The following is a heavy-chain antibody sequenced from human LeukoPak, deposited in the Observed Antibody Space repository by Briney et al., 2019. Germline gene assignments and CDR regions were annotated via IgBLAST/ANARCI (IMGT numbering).Heavy chain of an antibody. CDR1: GFTVSSNY. D-gene: IGHD6-19*01. CDR2: IYSGGST. V-gene: IGHV3-53*01. J-gene: IGHJ4*02. Sequence: GGSLRLSCAASGFTVSSNYMSWVRQAPGKGLEWISVIYSGGSTYYADSVKGRFTISRDNSKNTLYLQTNSLRAEDTAVYYCAKYSSGTRQNDYWGQGTLVTVSS. CDR3: AKYSSGTRQNDY.